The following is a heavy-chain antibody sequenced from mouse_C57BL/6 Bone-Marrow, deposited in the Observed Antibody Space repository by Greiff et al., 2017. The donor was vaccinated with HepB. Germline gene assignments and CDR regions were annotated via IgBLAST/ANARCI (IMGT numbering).Heavy chain of an antibody. V-gene: IGHV1-69*01. CDR1: GYTFTSYW. Sequence: VQLQQPGAELVMPGASVKLSCKASGYTFTSYWLHWVQQRPGQGLEWIGEIDPSDSHTNYHQKFKGTSTLTVDQSSSTAYMQLSSLTSEDAAVYYCARDGRLTGTGDYWGQGTTLTVSS. CDR3: ARDGRLTGTGDY. D-gene: IGHD3-2*02. CDR2: IDPSDSHT. J-gene: IGHJ2*01.